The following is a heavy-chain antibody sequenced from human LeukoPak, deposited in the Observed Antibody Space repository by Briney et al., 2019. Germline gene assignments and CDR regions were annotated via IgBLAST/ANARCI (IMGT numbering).Heavy chain of an antibody. V-gene: IGHV3-23*01. J-gene: IGHJ3*02. D-gene: IGHD2-21*02. Sequence: PGGSLRLSCAASGFSFSSYAMSWVRQAPGKGLERVSSISGSGGSTYYADSVKGRFTISRDNSKNTLYLQMNSLRAEDTAVYYCAKDIVVVTSGSNAFDIWGQGTTVTVSS. CDR2: ISGSGGST. CDR1: GFSFSSYA. CDR3: AKDIVVVTSGSNAFDI.